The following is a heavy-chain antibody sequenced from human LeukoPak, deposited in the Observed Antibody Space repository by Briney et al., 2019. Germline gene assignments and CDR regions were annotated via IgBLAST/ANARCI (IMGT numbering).Heavy chain of an antibody. CDR3: ATGGVHYYDSSADY. Sequence: GGSLRLSCAASGFTFSRSSMNWVRQAPGKGLEWVSSITTSSSYIYYADSVKGRFTISRDNAKNSLYLQMDSLRGEDTAVYYCATGGVHYYDSSADYWGQGTLVTVSS. CDR1: GFTFSRSS. D-gene: IGHD3-22*01. V-gene: IGHV3-21*01. J-gene: IGHJ4*02. CDR2: ITTSSSYI.